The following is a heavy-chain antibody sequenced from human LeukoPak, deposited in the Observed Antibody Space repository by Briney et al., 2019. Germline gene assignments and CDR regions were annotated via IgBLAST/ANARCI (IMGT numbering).Heavy chain of an antibody. D-gene: IGHD5-24*01. V-gene: IGHV3-48*04. CDR2: ISGSGSTL. Sequence: GGSLRLSCAASGFTFTTYSVNWVRQAPGKGLEWISYISGSGSTLYYADSVKGRFTISRDNAKNSLYLQMYSLRAEDTAVYYCARDVEMATSRGFFDYWGQGTLVTVSS. CDR1: GFTFTTYS. CDR3: ARDVEMATSRGFFDY. J-gene: IGHJ4*02.